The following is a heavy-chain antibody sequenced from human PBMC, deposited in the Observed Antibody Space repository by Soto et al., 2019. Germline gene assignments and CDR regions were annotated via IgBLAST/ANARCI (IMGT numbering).Heavy chain of an antibody. CDR3: AKSQGDYYYGMDV. Sequence: LRLSCAASGFTFSSYGMHWVRQAPGKGLEWVAVISYDGSNKYYADSVKGRFTISRDNSKNTLYLQMNSLRAEDTAVYYCAKSQGDYYYGMDVWGQGTTVTVSS. CDR1: GFTFSSYG. J-gene: IGHJ6*02. V-gene: IGHV3-30*18. CDR2: ISYDGSNK.